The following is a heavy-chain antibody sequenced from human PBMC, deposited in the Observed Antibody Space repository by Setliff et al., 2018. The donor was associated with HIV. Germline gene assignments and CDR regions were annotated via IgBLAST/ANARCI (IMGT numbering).Heavy chain of an antibody. V-gene: IGHV1-24*01. J-gene: IGHJ3*02. D-gene: IGHD3-10*01. CDR2: FDPEKGET. CDR3: WFGEPVGPFDI. Sequence: ASMKVSCKVSGYTLTKLSIHWVRQAPGKGLEWMGGFDPEKGETVYAQKLQGRVTMTDDTSTDTAYMELSSLRSEDTAVYFCWFGEPVGPFDIWGQGTRVTVSS. CDR1: GYTLTKLS.